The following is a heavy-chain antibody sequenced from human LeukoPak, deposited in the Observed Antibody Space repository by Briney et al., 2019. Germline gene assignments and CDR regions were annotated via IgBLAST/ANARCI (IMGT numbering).Heavy chain of an antibody. V-gene: IGHV3-23*01. CDR1: GFTFSTYA. D-gene: IGHD5-18*01. Sequence: GGSLRLSCAASGFTFSTYAMSWVRQAPGKGLEWVSAISGSGGSTYYADSVKGRFTISRDNSKNTLYLQMNSLRAEDTAVYYCAKDEASAMVFLRVYFDYWGQGTLVTVSS. CDR3: AKDEASAMVFLRVYFDY. J-gene: IGHJ4*02. CDR2: ISGSGGST.